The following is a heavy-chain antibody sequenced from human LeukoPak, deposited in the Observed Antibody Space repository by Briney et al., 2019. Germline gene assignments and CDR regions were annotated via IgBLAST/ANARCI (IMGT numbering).Heavy chain of an antibody. CDR2: ISAYNGNT. V-gene: IGHV1-18*01. Sequence: ASVTVSCKASGYTFTSYGISWVRQAPGQGLEWMGWISAYNGNTNYAQKLQGRVTMTTDTSTSTAYMELRSLRSDDTAVYYCASISYGDYSFDYWGQGTLVTVSS. CDR1: GYTFTSYG. J-gene: IGHJ4*02. CDR3: ASISYGDYSFDY. D-gene: IGHD4-17*01.